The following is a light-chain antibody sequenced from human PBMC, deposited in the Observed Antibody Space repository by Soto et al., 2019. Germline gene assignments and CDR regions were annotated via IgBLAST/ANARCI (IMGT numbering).Light chain of an antibody. CDR1: QSARAN. CDR2: DAS. Sequence: EIVMTHSPATLSVSPVEVSTLSCRASQSARANLAWYQQKPGQGPRLLIYDASNRATGIPARFSGSGSGTDFTLTISSLEPEDFAVYYCQQRSNWPRTFGQGTKVDIK. J-gene: IGKJ1*01. V-gene: IGKV3-11*01. CDR3: QQRSNWPRT.